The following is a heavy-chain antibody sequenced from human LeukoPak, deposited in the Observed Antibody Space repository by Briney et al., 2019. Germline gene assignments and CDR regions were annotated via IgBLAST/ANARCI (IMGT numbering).Heavy chain of an antibody. D-gene: IGHD6-13*01. J-gene: IGHJ3*02. Sequence: GGSLRLSCAASGFTVSSNYMSWVRQAPGKGLEWVSVIYSGGSTYYADSVKGRFTISRDNSKNTLYLQMNSLRAEDTAVYYCAREGAAAGLVDDAFGIWGQGTMVTVSS. CDR3: AREGAAAGLVDDAFGI. CDR1: GFTVSSNY. CDR2: IYSGGST. V-gene: IGHV3-66*01.